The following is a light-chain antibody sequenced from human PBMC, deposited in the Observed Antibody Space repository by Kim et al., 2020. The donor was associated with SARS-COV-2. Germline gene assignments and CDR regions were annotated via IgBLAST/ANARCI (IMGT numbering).Light chain of an antibody. Sequence: EIVLTQSPGTLSLSPGERATLSCRASQSVSSSHLAWYQQKPGQAPRLLIYGASTRATDIPDRFSGSGSGTDFTLTISRLEPEDFAVFYCQKYGSTWTFGQGTKVEIK. V-gene: IGKV3-20*01. CDR2: GAS. J-gene: IGKJ1*01. CDR1: QSVSSSH. CDR3: QKYGSTWT.